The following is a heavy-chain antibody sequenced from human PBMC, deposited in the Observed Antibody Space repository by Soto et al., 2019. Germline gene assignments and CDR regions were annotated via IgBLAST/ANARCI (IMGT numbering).Heavy chain of an antibody. D-gene: IGHD6-13*01. CDR2: INPNSGGT. J-gene: IGHJ4*02. Sequence: ASVKVSCKASGYTFTGYYMHWVRQAPGQGLEWMGWINPNSGGTNYAQKFQGRVTMTRDTSISTAYMELSRLRSDDTAVYYCARDSVSSSWYYFDYWGQGTLVTVSS. CDR3: ARDSVSSSWYYFDY. V-gene: IGHV1-2*02. CDR1: GYTFTGYY.